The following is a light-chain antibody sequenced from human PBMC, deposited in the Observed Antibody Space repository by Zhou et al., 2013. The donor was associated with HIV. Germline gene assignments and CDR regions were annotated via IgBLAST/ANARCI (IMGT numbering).Light chain of an antibody. CDR3: QQYDDLLYT. CDR2: DAS. CDR1: RTISPW. J-gene: IGKJ2*01. Sequence: IQMSQSPSSLSASVGDKVTITCRASRTISPWLAWYQQKPGKAPKLLIYDASNLETGVPSRFSGSGSGTHFTFAISSLQPEDIATYYCQQYDDLLYTFGQGTKLEIK. V-gene: IGKV1-33*01.